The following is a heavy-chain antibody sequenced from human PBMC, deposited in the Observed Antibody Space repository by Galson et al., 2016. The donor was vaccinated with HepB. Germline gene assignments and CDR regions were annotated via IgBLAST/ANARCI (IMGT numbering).Heavy chain of an antibody. V-gene: IGHV3-30*18. CDR3: AKDAILACGRDCYIDY. CDR1: GFTFRSYG. CDR2: ILYDGSNE. D-gene: IGHD2-21*02. J-gene: IGHJ4*02. Sequence: SLRLSCAASGFTFRSYGMHWVRQAPGKGLEWLAGILYDGSNENYGDSVKGRFTISRDNSKKTLNLQMSSLTSEDTAVYYCAKDAILACGRDCYIDYWGQGTLVTVSS.